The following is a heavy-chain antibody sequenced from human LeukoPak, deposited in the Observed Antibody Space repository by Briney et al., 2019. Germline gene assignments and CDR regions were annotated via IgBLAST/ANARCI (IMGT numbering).Heavy chain of an antibody. J-gene: IGHJ4*02. CDR3: ARLDIVVVPPYFDY. CDR2: IKQDGSEK. CDR1: GFTFNNAW. V-gene: IGHV3-7*01. D-gene: IGHD2-2*03. Sequence: GGSLRLSCAASGFTFNNAWMSWVRQGPGKGLEWVANIKQDGSEKYYVDSVKGRFTISRDNAKNSLYLQMNSLRAEDTAVYYCARLDIVVVPPYFDYWGQGTLVTVSS.